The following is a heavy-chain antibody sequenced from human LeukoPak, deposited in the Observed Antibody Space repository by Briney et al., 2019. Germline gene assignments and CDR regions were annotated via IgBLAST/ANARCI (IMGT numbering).Heavy chain of an antibody. CDR1: GFTFKLYW. Sequence: GGSLRLSCAASGFTFKLYWMHWVRQVPGKRPVWVSRINDDGSDTIYADSVRGRFTISRDDAKNTVYLQMSNLRAEDTAVYYCARGTDTAMVTGGYNWFDPWGQGTLVTVSS. CDR2: INDDGSDT. V-gene: IGHV3-74*01. CDR3: ARGTDTAMVTGGYNWFDP. J-gene: IGHJ5*02. D-gene: IGHD5-18*01.